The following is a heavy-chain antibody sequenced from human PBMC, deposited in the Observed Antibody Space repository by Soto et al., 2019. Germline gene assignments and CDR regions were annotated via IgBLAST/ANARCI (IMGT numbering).Heavy chain of an antibody. D-gene: IGHD3-22*01. CDR3: GRVPDYYDSGGYEARIYY. J-gene: IGHJ4*02. CDR1: GYTFTTTY. Sequence: QVHLVQSGGEVKNPGASVKVSCKASGYTFTTTYITWVRQAPGQGLEWMGWISAYNGKTKYARNFEGRVTMTTDTSTSTAYMELRSLHYDDTAVYYCGRVPDYYDSGGYEARIYYWGQGTLVTVSS. V-gene: IGHV1-18*01. CDR2: ISAYNGKT.